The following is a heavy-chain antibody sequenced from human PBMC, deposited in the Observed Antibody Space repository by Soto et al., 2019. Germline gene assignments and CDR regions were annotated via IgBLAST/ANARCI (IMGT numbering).Heavy chain of an antibody. J-gene: IGHJ4*02. D-gene: IGHD3-22*01. CDR2: ISSSSSYI. CDR1: GFTFSSYS. CDR3: ARVHYYDSSGFYL. Sequence: VGSLRLSCAASGFTFSSYSMNWVRQAPGKGLEWVSSISSSSSYIYYGDSVKGRFTISRDNAKNSLYLQMNSLRAEDTATYYCARVHYYDSSGFYLWGQGTLVTVSS. V-gene: IGHV3-21*01.